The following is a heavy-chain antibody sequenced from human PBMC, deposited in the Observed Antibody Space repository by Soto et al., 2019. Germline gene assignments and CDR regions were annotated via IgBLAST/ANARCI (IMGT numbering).Heavy chain of an antibody. D-gene: IGHD5-12*01. V-gene: IGHV3-48*02. J-gene: IGHJ6*02. Sequence: GGSLRLSCAASGFTFSSYSMNWVRQAPGKGLEWVSYISSSSSTIYYADSVKGRFTISRDNAKNSLYLQMNSLRDEDTAVYYCARDGDSGYDWSGYYYYGMDVWGQGTTVTVS. CDR3: ARDGDSGYDWSGYYYYGMDV. CDR1: GFTFSSYS. CDR2: ISSSSSTI.